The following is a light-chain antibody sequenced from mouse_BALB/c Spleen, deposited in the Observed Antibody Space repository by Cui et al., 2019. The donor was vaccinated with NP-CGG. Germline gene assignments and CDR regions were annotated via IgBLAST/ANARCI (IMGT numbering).Light chain of an antibody. CDR3: QQWSSNPPT. CDR2: LTF. CDR1: SSISY. V-gene: IGKV4-71*01. Sequence: QLVLTQSPAIMSASPGEKVTMTCSTNSSISYMHWYQQKPGSSPRLWIYLTFNLASGVPARFSGSGSGTSYSLSISSMETEDAATYYCQQWSSNPPTFGSGTKLEIK. J-gene: IGKJ4*01.